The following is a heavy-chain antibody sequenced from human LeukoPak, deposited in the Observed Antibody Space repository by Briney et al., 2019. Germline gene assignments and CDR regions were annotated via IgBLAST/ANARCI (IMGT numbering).Heavy chain of an antibody. Sequence: SVKVSCKASGGTFSSYAISWVRQAPGQGLEWMGGIIPIFGTANYAQKFQGRVTITADESTSTAYMELSSLRSEDTAVYYCASPYGSESDAFDIWGQGTMVTVSS. CDR1: GGTFSSYA. V-gene: IGHV1-69*01. CDR3: ASPYGSESDAFDI. CDR2: IIPIFGTA. D-gene: IGHD3-10*01. J-gene: IGHJ3*02.